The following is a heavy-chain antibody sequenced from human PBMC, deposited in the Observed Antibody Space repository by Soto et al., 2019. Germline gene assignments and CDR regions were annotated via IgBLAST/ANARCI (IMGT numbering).Heavy chain of an antibody. J-gene: IGHJ2*01. CDR1: GGSISSSSYY. CDR2: IYYSGST. Sequence: QLQLQESGPGLVKPSETLSLTCTVSGGSISSSSYYWGWIRQPPGKGLEWIGSIYYSGSTYYNPSLKSRVTISVDTSKNQFSLKLSSVTAADTAVYYCARRAGCSSTSWCWYFDLWGRGTLVTVSS. CDR3: ARRAGCSSTSWCWYFDL. V-gene: IGHV4-39*01. D-gene: IGHD2-2*01.